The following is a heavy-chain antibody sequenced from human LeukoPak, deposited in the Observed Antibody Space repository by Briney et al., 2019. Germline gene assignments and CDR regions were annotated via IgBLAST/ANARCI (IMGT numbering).Heavy chain of an antibody. V-gene: IGHV4-31*03. J-gene: IGHJ2*01. CDR3: VRGRYDSSGYNYWYFDL. CDR1: GGSISSGDYY. CDR2: IYHSGYT. D-gene: IGHD3-22*01. Sequence: PSQTLSLTCTVSGGSISSGDYYWTWIRQHPGKGLEWIGCIYHSGYTYYNPSLKSRVTMSLDTSKNKFSLKLSSVTAADTAVYYCVRGRYDSSGYNYWYFDLWGRGTLVTVSS.